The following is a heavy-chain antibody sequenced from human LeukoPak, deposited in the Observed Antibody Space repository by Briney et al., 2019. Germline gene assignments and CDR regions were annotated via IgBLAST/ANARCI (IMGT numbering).Heavy chain of an antibody. V-gene: IGHV3-30*18. J-gene: IGHJ5*02. CDR3: AKGARGDTVTSIVGLNWFDP. CDR2: IGYDRSHK. CDR1: GITFRSYG. Sequence: PGRSLRLSCAASGITFRSYGMHWVRQAPGKGLEWVAVIGYDRSHKYYADSVKGRFSISRDNSKNTLYLQMNSLRADDTAVYYCAKGARGDTVTSIVGLNWFDPWGQGTLVTVSS. D-gene: IGHD4-17*01.